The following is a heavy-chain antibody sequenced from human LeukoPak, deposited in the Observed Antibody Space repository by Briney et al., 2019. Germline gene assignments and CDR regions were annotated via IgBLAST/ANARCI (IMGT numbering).Heavy chain of an antibody. CDR2: ISGSGGST. V-gene: IGHV3-23*01. Sequence: GGSLRLSCAASGFTFSSYGMSWVRQAPGKGLEWVSAISGSGGSTYYADSVKGRFTISRDNAKNSLYLQMNSLRAEDTAVYYCARDTQTYYYGSGSYNFDYWGQGTLVTVSS. CDR3: ARDTQTYYYGSGSYNFDY. CDR1: GFTFSSYG. J-gene: IGHJ4*02. D-gene: IGHD3-10*01.